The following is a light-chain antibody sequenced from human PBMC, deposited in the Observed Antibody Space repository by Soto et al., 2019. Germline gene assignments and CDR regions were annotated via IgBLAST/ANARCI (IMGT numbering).Light chain of an antibody. CDR3: QQYNSYWT. J-gene: IGKJ1*01. CDR2: DAS. CDR1: QSISSW. V-gene: IGKV1-5*01. Sequence: DIQMTQSPSTLSASVGDRVTITCRASQSISSWLAWYQQKPGKAPKLLIYDASSLESGVPSRFSGSGSGTVFTLTISSLQPDDFATYHCQQYNSYWTFGQGTKVEIK.